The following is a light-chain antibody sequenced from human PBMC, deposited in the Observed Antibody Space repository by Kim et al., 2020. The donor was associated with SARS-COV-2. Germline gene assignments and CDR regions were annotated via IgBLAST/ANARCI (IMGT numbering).Light chain of an antibody. Sequence: PGERATLSCTASQSVSSSYLAWYQQRPGQAPRLLIYGASSRATGIPDRFSGSGSGTDFTLTITRLEPEDFAVYYCQHYGSSPPLTFGGGTKVDIK. CDR3: QHYGSSPPLT. J-gene: IGKJ4*01. CDR2: GAS. CDR1: QSVSSSY. V-gene: IGKV3-20*01.